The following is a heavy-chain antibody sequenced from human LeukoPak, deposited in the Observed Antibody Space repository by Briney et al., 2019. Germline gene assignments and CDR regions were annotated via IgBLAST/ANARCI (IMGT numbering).Heavy chain of an antibody. CDR1: GFTFSNYW. Sequence: GGSLRLSCAASGFTFSNYWMSWVRQAPGKGLEWVSAISGSGGSTYYADSVKGRFTISRDNSKNTLYLQMNSLRAEDTAVYYCAKEFWNDEDYYGMDVWGQGTTVTVSS. J-gene: IGHJ6*02. D-gene: IGHD1-1*01. CDR2: ISGSGGST. V-gene: IGHV3-23*01. CDR3: AKEFWNDEDYYGMDV.